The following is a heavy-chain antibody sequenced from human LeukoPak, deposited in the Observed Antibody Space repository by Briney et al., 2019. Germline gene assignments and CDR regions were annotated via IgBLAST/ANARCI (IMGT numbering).Heavy chain of an antibody. CDR1: GFTFSSYG. V-gene: IGHV3-30*02. J-gene: IGHJ6*03. Sequence: GGSLRLSCAASGFTFSSYGMHWVRQAPGKGLEWVAFIRYDGSNKYYADSVKGRFTISRDNSKNTLYLQMNSLRAEDTAVYYCAKTAARLDYYYYMDVWGKGTTVTVSS. CDR3: AKTAARLDYYYYMDV. CDR2: IRYDGSNK. D-gene: IGHD6-6*01.